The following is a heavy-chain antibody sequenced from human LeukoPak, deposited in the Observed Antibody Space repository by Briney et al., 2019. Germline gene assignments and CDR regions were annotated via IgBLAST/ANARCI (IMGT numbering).Heavy chain of an antibody. CDR1: GYSFTSYW. CDR3: ARTGYASGWYVGSFDY. J-gene: IGHJ4*02. D-gene: IGHD6-19*01. V-gene: IGHV5-51*01. CDR2: IYPGDSDT. Sequence: GESLKISCKGSGYSFTSYWIGWVRQMPGKGLEWMGIIYPGDSDTKYSPSFQGQVTISADKSISTAYLQWSSLKASDTAMYYCARTGYASGWYVGSFDYWGQGTLVTVSS.